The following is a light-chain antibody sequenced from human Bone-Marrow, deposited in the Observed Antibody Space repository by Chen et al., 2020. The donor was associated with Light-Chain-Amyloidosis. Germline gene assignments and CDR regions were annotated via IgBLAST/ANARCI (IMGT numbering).Light chain of an antibody. Sequence: EIVLRQSPGTLALSPGEGANLSCRASQTISSNYLTWYQQNFGQAPRLLIYGSSSRATGIPDRFTGSGSGTDFTLTINRLEPEDFAMYYCQQYGTSPLTFGGGTKVEIK. J-gene: IGKJ4*01. V-gene: IGKV3-20*01. CDR2: GSS. CDR3: QQYGTSPLT. CDR1: QTISSNY.